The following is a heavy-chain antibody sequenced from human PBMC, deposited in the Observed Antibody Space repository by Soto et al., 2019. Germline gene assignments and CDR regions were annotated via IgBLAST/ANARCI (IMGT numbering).Heavy chain of an antibody. Sequence: SETLSLTCAVYGGSFSGYYWSWIRQPPGKGLEWIGEINHSGSTNYNPSLKSRVTISVDTSKNQFSLKLSSVTAADTAVYYCARGSGFWSGYHTYYYGMDVWGQGTTVTVSS. CDR1: GGSFSGYY. CDR3: ARGSGFWSGYHTYYYGMDV. V-gene: IGHV4-34*01. D-gene: IGHD3-3*01. CDR2: INHSGST. J-gene: IGHJ6*02.